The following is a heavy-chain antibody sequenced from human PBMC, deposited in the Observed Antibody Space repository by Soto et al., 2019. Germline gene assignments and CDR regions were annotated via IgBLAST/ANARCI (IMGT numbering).Heavy chain of an antibody. J-gene: IGHJ4*02. CDR1: GYSFTSYW. Sequence: GESLKISCKGSGYSFTSYWIGWVRQMPGKGLEWMGIIYPGDSDTRYSPSFQGQVTISVDKSISTAYLQMYSLRAEDTATYFCAKDGHCNGGSCYLYYLDYWGQGTPVTVSS. CDR3: AKDGHCNGGSCYLYYLDY. CDR2: IYPGDSDT. V-gene: IGHV5-51*01. D-gene: IGHD2-15*01.